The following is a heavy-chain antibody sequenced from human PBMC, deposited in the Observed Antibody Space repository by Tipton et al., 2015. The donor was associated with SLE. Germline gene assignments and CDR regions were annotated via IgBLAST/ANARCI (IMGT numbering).Heavy chain of an antibody. Sequence: TLSLTCTVSGGSISSHYWSWIRQPPGKGLEWIGEINHSGSTNYNPSLKSRVTISVDTSKNQFSLKLSSVTAADTAVYYCARADYYYGMDVWGQGTTVTVSS. V-gene: IGHV4-34*01. J-gene: IGHJ6*02. CDR3: ARADYYYGMDV. CDR2: INHSGST. CDR1: GGSISSHY.